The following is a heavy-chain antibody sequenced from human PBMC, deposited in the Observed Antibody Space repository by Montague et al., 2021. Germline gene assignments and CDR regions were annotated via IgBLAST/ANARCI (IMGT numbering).Heavy chain of an antibody. J-gene: IGHJ6*02. CDR2: IYYSRRT. CDR3: AVTNLYYYYGMDV. D-gene: IGHD1-14*01. CDR1: GASITSNIYY. Sequence: SETRSLTCTVSGASITSNIYYWGWIRQSPGKGLEWIGYIYYSRRTNYNPSLKSRVTISVDTSKNQFSLKLSSVTAADTAFYYCAVTNLYYYYGMDVWGQGTTVTVSS. V-gene: IGHV4-61*05.